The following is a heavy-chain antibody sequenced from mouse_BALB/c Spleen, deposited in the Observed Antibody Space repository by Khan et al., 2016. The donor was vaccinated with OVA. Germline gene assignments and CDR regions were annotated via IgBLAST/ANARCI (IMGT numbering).Heavy chain of an antibody. J-gene: IGHJ2*01. CDR2: IYHGNGYT. Sequence: EVQLQESGAELGRPGSSVKLSCKTSGNTFTSYGIKWVKQRPGQGLEWIGYIYHGNGYTEYNEKFQGKAILTSDTSSITAYMQLRSLTSEDSAIYFCTTAYYRYYFDYWGQGTTLTVSS. V-gene: IGHV1S134*01. CDR1: GNTFTSYG. CDR3: TTAYYRYYFDY. D-gene: IGHD2-14*01.